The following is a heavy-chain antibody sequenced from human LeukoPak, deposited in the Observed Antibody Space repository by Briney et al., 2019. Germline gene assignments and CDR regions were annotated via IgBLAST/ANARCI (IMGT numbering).Heavy chain of an antibody. V-gene: IGHV3-23*01. CDR1: GFTFSSYA. CDR2: ISGSGGST. Sequence: PGGSLRLSCAASGFTFSSYAMSWVRQAPGKGLEWVSAISGSGGSTYYADSVKGRFTISRDNSKNTLYLQMNSLRAEDTAVYYCAKDARYGDGYKIIFDYWGQGTLVTVSS. CDR3: AKDARYGDGYKIIFDY. J-gene: IGHJ4*02. D-gene: IGHD5-24*01.